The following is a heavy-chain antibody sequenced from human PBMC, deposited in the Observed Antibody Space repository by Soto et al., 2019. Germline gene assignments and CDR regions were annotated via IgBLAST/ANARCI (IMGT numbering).Heavy chain of an antibody. J-gene: IGHJ6*03. D-gene: IGHD3-16*02. CDR3: ARGIRDYIWGSYRGYYYYYVDV. Sequence: QVQLQESGPGLVKPSETLSLTCTVSGGSISSYYWSWIRQPPGKGLEWIGYIYYSGSTNYNPSLKSRVTISVDTSKNQFSLKLSSVTAADTAVYYCARGIRDYIWGSYRGYYYYYVDVWGKGTTVTVSS. CDR1: GGSISSYY. CDR2: IYYSGST. V-gene: IGHV4-59*01.